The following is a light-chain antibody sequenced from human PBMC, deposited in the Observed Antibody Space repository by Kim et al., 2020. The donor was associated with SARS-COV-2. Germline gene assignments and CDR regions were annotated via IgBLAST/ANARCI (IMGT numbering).Light chain of an antibody. Sequence: SYELTQPPSLSVSPGQTASITCSGDKLGDKYASWYQQKPGHSPVLVIYQDRKRPSGIPERFSGSNSGNTATLTISGTQAMDEADYYCQAWDSSTVVFGGGTQLTVL. V-gene: IGLV3-1*01. CDR1: KLGDKY. J-gene: IGLJ2*01. CDR3: QAWDSSTVV. CDR2: QDR.